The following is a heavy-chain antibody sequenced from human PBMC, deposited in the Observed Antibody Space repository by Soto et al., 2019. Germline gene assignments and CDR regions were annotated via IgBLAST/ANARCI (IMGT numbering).Heavy chain of an antibody. Sequence: PRESLKISCKGSGYIFTNYWISWVRQTPGKGLEWMGRIDPSDSYTNHSPSFQGHVTISADKSISTAYLQWSRLKASDTGMYYCARPAVAGTNYHFDLWGRGTLVTVSS. V-gene: IGHV5-10-1*01. D-gene: IGHD6-19*01. J-gene: IGHJ2*01. CDR1: GYIFTNYW. CDR3: ARPAVAGTNYHFDL. CDR2: IDPSDSYT.